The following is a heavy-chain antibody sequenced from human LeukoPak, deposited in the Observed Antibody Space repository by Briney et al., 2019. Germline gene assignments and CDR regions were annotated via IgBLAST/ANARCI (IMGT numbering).Heavy chain of an antibody. CDR1: GGSISSLY. D-gene: IGHD6-6*01. J-gene: IGHJ4*02. Sequence: SETLSLTCSVTGGSISSLYWSWIRQPPGKGLEWIGYIYYTGSTNYNPSLRGRVTMFVDMSKNQFSLRLSSVTAADAAVYYCARHRAYSSSSPFDYWGQGTLVTVSS. V-gene: IGHV4-59*08. CDR2: IYYTGST. CDR3: ARHRAYSSSSPFDY.